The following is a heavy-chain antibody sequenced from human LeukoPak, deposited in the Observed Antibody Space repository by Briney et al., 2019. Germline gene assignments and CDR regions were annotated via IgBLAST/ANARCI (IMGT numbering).Heavy chain of an antibody. J-gene: IGHJ4*02. CDR2: IYYSGST. V-gene: IGHV4-39*07. Sequence: SETLSLTCTVSGGSISSSSYYWGWIRQPPGKGLEWIGSIYYSGSTYCNPSLKSRVTISVDTSKNQFSLKLSSVTAADTAVYYCARTRGYSYGYNDYWGQGALVTVSS. D-gene: IGHD5-18*01. CDR3: ARTRGYSYGYNDY. CDR1: GGSISSSSYY.